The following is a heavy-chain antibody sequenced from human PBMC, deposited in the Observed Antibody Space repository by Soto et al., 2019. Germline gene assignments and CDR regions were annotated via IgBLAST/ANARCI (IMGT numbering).Heavy chain of an antibody. CDR2: ISSDGSNT. V-gene: IGHV3-74*01. CDR1: GFTFSRYW. CDR3: AREDSFDPFHH. J-gene: IGHJ1*01. D-gene: IGHD2-21*01. Sequence: EVQLVESGGGLVQPGESLRLSCVASGFTFSRYWMNWVRQAPGKGLVWVSRISSDGSNTTYADSVKGRFTISRDHAKNTRYLQMNSLRVEDTAMYHCAREDSFDPFHHWGQGTLVTVSS.